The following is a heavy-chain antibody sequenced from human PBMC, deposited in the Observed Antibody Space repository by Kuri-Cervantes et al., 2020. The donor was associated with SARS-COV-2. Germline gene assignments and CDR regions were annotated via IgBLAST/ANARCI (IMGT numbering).Heavy chain of an antibody. J-gene: IGHJ6*03. CDR3: AREVVYYYYYMDV. CDR2: INHSGST. Sequence: ESLKISCAVYGGSFSGYSWGWIRQPPGKGLEWIGEINHSGSTNYNPSLKSRVTISVDTSKNQFSLKLSSVTAADTAVYYCAREVVYYYYYMDVWGKGTTVTVSS. CDR1: GGSFSGYS. D-gene: IGHD2-2*01. V-gene: IGHV4-34*01.